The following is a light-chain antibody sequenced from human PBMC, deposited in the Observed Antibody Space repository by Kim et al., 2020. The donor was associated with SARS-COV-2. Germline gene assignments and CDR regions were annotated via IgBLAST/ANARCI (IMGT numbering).Light chain of an antibody. J-gene: IGKJ2*01. CDR3: QEYTSSPPYT. CDR2: DAS. CDR1: QSVGSNY. V-gene: IGKV3-20*01. Sequence: SPGERATLACRASQSVGSNYLAWYQQKPGQAPRLLIYDASNRATGIPDRFGGSGSGTDFTLTISRLEPEDFAVYYCQEYTSSPPYTFGQGTKLEI.